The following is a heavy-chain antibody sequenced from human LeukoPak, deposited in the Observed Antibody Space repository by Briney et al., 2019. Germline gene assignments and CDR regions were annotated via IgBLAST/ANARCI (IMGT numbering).Heavy chain of an antibody. CDR2: IYYSGST. CDR3: ARDHGDY. Sequence: PSETLSLTCAVYGGSFSGYYWSWIRQHPGKGLEWIGYIYYSGSTYYNPSLKSRVTISVDTSKNQFSLKLSSVTAADTAVYYCARDHGDYWGQGTLVTVSS. V-gene: IGHV4-31*11. J-gene: IGHJ4*02. CDR1: GGSFSGYY.